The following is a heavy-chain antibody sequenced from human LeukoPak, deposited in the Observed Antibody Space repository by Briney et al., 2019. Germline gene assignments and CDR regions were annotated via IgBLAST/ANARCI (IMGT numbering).Heavy chain of an antibody. J-gene: IGHJ5*02. V-gene: IGHV1-2*02. CDR3: ARDGEDSSGYSQWFDP. Sequence: ASVTVSFKSAGYTFTGYYMHWVRQAPGQGLEWMGWINPNSGGTNYAQKFQGRVTMTRDTSISTAYMQLSRLRSDDTAVYYCARDGEDSSGYSQWFDPWGQGTLVTVSS. CDR2: INPNSGGT. CDR1: GYTFTGYY. D-gene: IGHD3-22*01.